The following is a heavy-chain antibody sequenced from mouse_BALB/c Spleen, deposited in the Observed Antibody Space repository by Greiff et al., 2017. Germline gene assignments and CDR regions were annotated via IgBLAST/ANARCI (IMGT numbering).Heavy chain of an antibody. J-gene: IGHJ3*01. CDR3: ARGAPWFAY. CDR2: ISSGSSTI. Sequence: VQLVESGGGLVQPGGSRKLSCAASGFTFSSFGMHWVRQAPEKGLEWVAYISSGSSTIYYADTVKGRFTISRDNPKNTLFLQMTSLRSEDTAMYYCARGAPWFAYWGQGTLVTVSA. CDR1: GFTFSSFG. V-gene: IGHV5-17*02.